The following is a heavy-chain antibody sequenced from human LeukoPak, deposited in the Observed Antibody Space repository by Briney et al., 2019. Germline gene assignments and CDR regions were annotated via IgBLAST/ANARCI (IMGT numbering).Heavy chain of an antibody. J-gene: IGHJ4*02. V-gene: IGHV3-21*01. CDR1: GFTFIDYS. Sequence: GGSLRLSCAASGFTFIDYSMNWVRQAPGKGLEWVSSISPSSSYIYYADSVKGRFTISRDNAKNSLYLQMVSLRDEDTAVYYCAREKGYSGSSFDYWGQGTLVTASS. CDR3: AREKGYSGSSFDY. D-gene: IGHD1-26*01. CDR2: ISPSSSYI.